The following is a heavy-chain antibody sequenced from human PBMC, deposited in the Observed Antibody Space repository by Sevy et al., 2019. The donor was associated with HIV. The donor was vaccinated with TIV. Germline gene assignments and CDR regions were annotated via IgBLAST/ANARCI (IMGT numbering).Heavy chain of an antibody. J-gene: IGHJ5*02. CDR3: AREVDSIRFDP. CDR2: ISTYNGNT. V-gene: IGHV1-18*01. D-gene: IGHD3-22*01. Sequence: ASVKVSCKASGYTFTNYGISWVRQAPGQGLEWMGRISTYNGNTNNATKLQGRVTMTTDTSTSTAYMELRSLRSDDTAVYYCAREVDSIRFDPWGQGTLVTVSS. CDR1: GYTFTNYG.